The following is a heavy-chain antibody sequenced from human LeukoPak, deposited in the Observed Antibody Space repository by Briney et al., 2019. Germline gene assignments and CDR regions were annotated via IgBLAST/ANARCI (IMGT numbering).Heavy chain of an antibody. J-gene: IGHJ2*01. CDR1: GFTFSSYE. Sequence: QPGGSLRLSCAASGFTFSSYEMNWVRQAPGKGLEWVSYISSSGSAIYYADSVKGRFTNSRDNAKNSLYLQMNSLRAEDTAIYFCARWWWELASQAAGYWYFDLWGRGTLVTVSS. V-gene: IGHV3-48*03. D-gene: IGHD2-15*01. CDR2: ISSSGSAI. CDR3: ARWWWELASQAAGYWYFDL.